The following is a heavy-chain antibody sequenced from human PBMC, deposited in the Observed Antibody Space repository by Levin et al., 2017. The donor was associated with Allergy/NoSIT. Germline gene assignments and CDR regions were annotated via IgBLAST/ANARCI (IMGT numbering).Heavy chain of an antibody. CDR1: GYTFTGYY. D-gene: IGHD2-15*01. V-gene: IGHV1-2*02. CDR3: ARSGLLTSGYCSGGSCYFASDY. J-gene: IGHJ4*02. CDR2: INPNSGGT. Sequence: ASVKVSCKASGYTFTGYYMHWVRQAPGQGLEWMGWINPNSGGTNYAQKFQGRVTMTRDTSISTAYMELSRLRSDDTAVYYCARSGLLTSGYCSGGSCYFASDYWGQGTLVTVSS.